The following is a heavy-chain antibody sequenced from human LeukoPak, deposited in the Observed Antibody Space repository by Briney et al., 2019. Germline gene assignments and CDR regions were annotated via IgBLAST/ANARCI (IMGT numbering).Heavy chain of an antibody. D-gene: IGHD6-13*01. CDR2: TNQDESEK. J-gene: IGHJ5*02. V-gene: IGHV3-7*01. Sequence: PGGSLRLSCAASGFTFSRYWMSWVRQAPGKGLERVANTNQDESEKYFVDSVKGRFTISRDDSKNTLYLQMNSLRAEDTAVYYCARDQVSSSWYSDWFDPWGQGTLVIVSS. CDR1: GFTFSRYW. CDR3: ARDQVSSSWYSDWFDP.